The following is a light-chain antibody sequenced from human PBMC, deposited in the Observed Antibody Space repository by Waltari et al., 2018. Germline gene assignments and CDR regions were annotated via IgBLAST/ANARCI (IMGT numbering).Light chain of an antibody. Sequence: QSALTQPPSVSKSLGQSVTISCTGTSSDIGAYSGVSWYFQHPGTAPRLLISDVRKRPLVVSERISVAKSGITASRTISGLQAEDEADYYCCAYRSDNTFLFGGGTRRTVL. J-gene: IGLJ7*01. CDR3: CAYRSDNTFL. CDR1: SSDIGAYSG. V-gene: IGLV2-18*02. CDR2: DVR.